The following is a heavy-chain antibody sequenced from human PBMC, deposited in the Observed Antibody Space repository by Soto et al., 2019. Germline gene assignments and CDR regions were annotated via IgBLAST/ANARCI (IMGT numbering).Heavy chain of an antibody. CDR3: ARLPKGSLVTA. CDR1: GLRLSDHS. Sequence: VESGGGLVYPGGSLRLSWVAPGLRLSDHSMNWVRQAPGKGLQWISYISSNSDTTYYADSVKGRFTVSRDNAKNALFLQMNSLRDDDTATYYCARLPKGSLVTAWGQGARVTVSS. D-gene: IGHD2-21*02. CDR2: ISSNSDTT. V-gene: IGHV3-48*02. J-gene: IGHJ4*02.